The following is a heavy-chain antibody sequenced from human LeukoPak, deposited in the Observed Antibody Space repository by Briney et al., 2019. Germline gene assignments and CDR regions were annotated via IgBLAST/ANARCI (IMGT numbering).Heavy chain of an antibody. V-gene: IGHV4-30-2*01. CDR1: GGSISSGGYY. Sequence: SETLSLTCTVSGGSISSGGYYWSWIRQPPGKGLEWIGYIYHSGSTYYNPSLKSRVTISVDRSKNQFSLKLSSVTAADTAVYYCARGYSSSTYYWGQGTLVTVSS. CDR2: IYHSGST. J-gene: IGHJ4*02. D-gene: IGHD6-6*01. CDR3: ARGYSSSTYY.